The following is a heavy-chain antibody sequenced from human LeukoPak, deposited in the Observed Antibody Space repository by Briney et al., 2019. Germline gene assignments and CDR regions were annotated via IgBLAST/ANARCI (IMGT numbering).Heavy chain of an antibody. J-gene: IGHJ4*02. V-gene: IGHV4-59*01. CDR1: GCSINTYY. Sequence: SETLSLTCAVSGCSINTYYWCWIRQPPRKGLEWIGCIHHGVSPTYNPPLKSRVTMSVDTSKNQFSLKVNSVTAADTAVYYCARDILMVGATHYFDYWGQGTLVTVSS. D-gene: IGHD1-26*01. CDR3: ARDILMVGATHYFDY. CDR2: IHHGVSP.